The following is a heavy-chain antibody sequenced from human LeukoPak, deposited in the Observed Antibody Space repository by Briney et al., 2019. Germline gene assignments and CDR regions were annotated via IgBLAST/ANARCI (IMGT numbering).Heavy chain of an antibody. Sequence: EASVKVSCKASGYTFTSYGISWVRQAPGQGLEWIGWISAYNGNTNYAQKLQGRVTMTTDTSTSTVYMELRSLRSDDTAVYYCARDFGGYNSQFDYWGQGTLVTVSS. J-gene: IGHJ4*02. V-gene: IGHV1-18*01. CDR1: GYTFTSYG. CDR2: ISAYNGNT. D-gene: IGHD2-15*01. CDR3: ARDFGGYNSQFDY.